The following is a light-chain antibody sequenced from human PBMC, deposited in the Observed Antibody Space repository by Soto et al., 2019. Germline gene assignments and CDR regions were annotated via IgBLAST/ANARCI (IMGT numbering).Light chain of an antibody. V-gene: IGLV2-14*01. CDR3: SSYTSSSLYV. CDR1: SSDVGGYNY. J-gene: IGLJ1*01. Sequence: QSALTQPASVSGSPGQSITISCTGTSSDVGGYNYVSWYQQHPGKAPKLMIYDVSNRPSGVSNRFSGSKSGNTASLTISGLQAEDEADYYCSSYTSSSLYVFGPGTKLTAL. CDR2: DVS.